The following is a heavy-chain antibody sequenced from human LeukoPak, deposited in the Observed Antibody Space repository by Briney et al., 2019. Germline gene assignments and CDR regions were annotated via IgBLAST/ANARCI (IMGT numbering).Heavy chain of an antibody. CDR3: ARDYGNYPRGAFDI. D-gene: IGHD4-11*01. CDR1: GFTFSDYY. V-gene: IGHV3-11*04. CDR2: IDSSGSST. J-gene: IGHJ3*02. Sequence: GGSLRLSCAASGFTFSDYYMSWIRQAPGKGLEWVSYIDSSGSSTFYADSVKGRFTISRDNAKNSLYLEMKSLRAEDTAVYYCARDYGNYPRGAFDIWGQGTMVTVSA.